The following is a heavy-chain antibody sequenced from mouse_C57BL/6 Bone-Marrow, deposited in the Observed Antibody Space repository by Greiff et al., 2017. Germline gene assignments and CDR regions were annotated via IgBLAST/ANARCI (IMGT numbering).Heavy chain of an antibody. CDR1: GFSLTSYS. CDR3: ARNKGTGDVDY. V-gene: IGHV2-2*01. J-gene: IGHJ2*01. CDR2: IWSGGST. D-gene: IGHD2-13*01. Sequence: QVQLQQSGPGLVQPSQSLSITCTVSGFSLTSYSVHWVRQSPGKGLEWLGVIWSGGSTDYNAAFISRLSISKDNSTSQVFFKMNSLQAEDTAIYYGARNKGTGDVDYWGQGTTRTVSS.